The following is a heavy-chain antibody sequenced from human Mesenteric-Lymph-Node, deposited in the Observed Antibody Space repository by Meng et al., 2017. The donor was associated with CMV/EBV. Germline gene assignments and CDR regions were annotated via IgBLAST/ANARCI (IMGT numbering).Heavy chain of an antibody. D-gene: IGHD1-26*01. V-gene: IGHV3-49*04. Sequence: GSLRLSCTASGFTFGDYAMSWVRQAPGKGLEWVGFIRSKAYGETTEYAASVKGRFTISRDDSKSIAYLQMNSLKTEDTAVYYCWWELNFDYWGQGTLVTVSS. CDR2: IRSKAYGETT. J-gene: IGHJ4*02. CDR1: GFTFGDYA. CDR3: WWELNFDY.